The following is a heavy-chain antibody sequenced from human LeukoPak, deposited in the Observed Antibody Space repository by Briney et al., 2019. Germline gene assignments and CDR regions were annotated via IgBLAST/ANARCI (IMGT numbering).Heavy chain of an antibody. D-gene: IGHD2-15*01. J-gene: IGHJ4*02. CDR2: IIPILGIA. CDR1: GGTFSSYA. Sequence: SVKVSCKASGGTFSSYAISWLRQAPGQGLEWMGRIIPILGIANYAQKFQGRVTITADKSTSTAYMELSSLRSEDTAVYYCARDCSGGSCHILFDYWGQGTLVTVSS. CDR3: ARDCSGGSCHILFDY. V-gene: IGHV1-69*04.